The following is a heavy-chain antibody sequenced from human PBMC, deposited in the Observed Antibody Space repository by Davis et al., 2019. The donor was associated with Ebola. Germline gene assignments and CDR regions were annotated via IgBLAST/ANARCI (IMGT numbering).Heavy chain of an antibody. Sequence: GESLKIPCKGSGYRFTSYWIGWVRQMPGKGLEWMGIIYPGDSDTRYSPSFQGQVTISADKSISTAYLQWSSLKASDTAMYYCARRWYSSSWYFDYWGQGTLVTVSS. CDR3: ARRWYSSSWYFDY. J-gene: IGHJ4*02. CDR2: IYPGDSDT. V-gene: IGHV5-51*01. D-gene: IGHD6-13*01. CDR1: GYRFTSYW.